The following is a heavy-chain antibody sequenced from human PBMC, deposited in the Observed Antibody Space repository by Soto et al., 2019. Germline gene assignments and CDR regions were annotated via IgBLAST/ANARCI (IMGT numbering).Heavy chain of an antibody. Sequence: QVQRVQSGAEVKKPGSSVKVSCKASGGTFSSYAISWVRQAPGQGREWMGGFVPIFGTANYAQKFQGRVTISADESTSTASMELSSLRSEDTAEYYCARWTTVNSAFDYWCHGTLVTVYS. CDR1: GGTFSSYA. CDR3: ARWTTVNSAFDY. D-gene: IGHD4-4*01. V-gene: IGHV1-69*12. J-gene: IGHJ4*01. CDR2: FVPIFGTA.